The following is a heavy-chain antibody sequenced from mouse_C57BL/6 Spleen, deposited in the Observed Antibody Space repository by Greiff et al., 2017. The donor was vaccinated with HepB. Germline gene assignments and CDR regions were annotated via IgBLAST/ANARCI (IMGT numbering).Heavy chain of an antibody. CDR2: ISSGSSTI. V-gene: IGHV5-17*01. D-gene: IGHD2-1*01. J-gene: IGHJ4*01. CDR1: GFTFSDYG. Sequence: EVHLVESGGGLVKPGGSLKLSCAASGFTFSDYGMHWVRQAPEKGLEWVAYISSGSSTIYYADTVKGRFTISRDNAKNTLFLQMTSLRSEDTAMYYCARPKGNYGYAMDYWGQGTSVTVSS. CDR3: ARPKGNYGYAMDY.